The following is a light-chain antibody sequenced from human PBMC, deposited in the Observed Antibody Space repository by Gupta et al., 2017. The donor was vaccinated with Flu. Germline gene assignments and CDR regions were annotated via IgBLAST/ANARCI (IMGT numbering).Light chain of an antibody. CDR2: LGS. V-gene: IGKV2-28*01. CDR1: QSLLHSNRYNY. J-gene: IGKJ2*01. CDR3: MQTLQIPQT. Sequence: DIVLTQSLLPLPVTLGVPASISCRSSQSLLHSNRYNYLDWYLQKPWQSPQLLIYLGSNRVSGVPDRFSGSGSGTDFTLKISIEEAEDAEVYDCMQTLQIPQTFGQGTGLEIK.